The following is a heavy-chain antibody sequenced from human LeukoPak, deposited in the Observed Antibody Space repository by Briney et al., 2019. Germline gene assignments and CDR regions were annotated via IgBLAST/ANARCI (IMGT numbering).Heavy chain of an antibody. CDR3: ARGRVVRGYMGY. CDR2: ISGSSSYI. J-gene: IGHJ4*02. CDR1: GFTFSSYS. D-gene: IGHD3-10*01. Sequence: GGSLRLSCAASGFTFSSYSMNWVRQAPGKGLEWVSSISGSSSYIYYADSVKGRFTISRDNAKNSLYLQMNSLRAEDTAVYYCARGRVVRGYMGYWGQGTLVTVSS. V-gene: IGHV3-21*01.